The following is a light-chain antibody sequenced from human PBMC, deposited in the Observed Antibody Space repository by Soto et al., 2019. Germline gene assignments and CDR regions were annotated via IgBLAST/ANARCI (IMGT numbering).Light chain of an antibody. J-gene: IGLJ3*02. CDR2: NNN. CDR3: AAWDDSLNGRV. V-gene: IGLV1-44*01. CDR1: SSNIGSNT. Sequence: QSVLTQPPSASGTPGQRVTISCSGSSSNIGSNTVNWYQQLPGTAPKLLIYNNNQRPSGVPDRISGSKSGTSASLAISGLQSEDEADYYCAAWDDSLNGRVFGGGTKVTVL.